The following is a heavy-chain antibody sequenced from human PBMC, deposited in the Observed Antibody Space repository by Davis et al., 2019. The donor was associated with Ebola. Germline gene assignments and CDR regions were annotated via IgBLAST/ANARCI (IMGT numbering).Heavy chain of an antibody. J-gene: IGHJ4*02. D-gene: IGHD4-17*01. CDR3: ARDPLNGDYGDY. CDR1: GGSISSSNW. Sequence: MPSETLSLTCAVSGGSISSSNWWSGVRQPPGKGLEWLGEIYHSGSTNYNPSLKRRVTISVDTSKNQFSLKLSSVTAADTAVYYCARDPLNGDYGDYWGQGTLVTVSS. V-gene: IGHV4-4*02. CDR2: IYHSGST.